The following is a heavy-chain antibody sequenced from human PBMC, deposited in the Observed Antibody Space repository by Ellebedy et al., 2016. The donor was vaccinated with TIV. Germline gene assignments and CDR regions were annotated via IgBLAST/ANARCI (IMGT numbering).Heavy chain of an antibody. J-gene: IGHJ4*02. D-gene: IGHD3-16*02. CDR3: ARDQLRLGELSLAPFDY. V-gene: IGHV3-48*04. CDR2: ISSSSSTI. CDR1: GFTFSSYS. Sequence: GESLKISCAASGFTFSSYSMNWVRQAPGKGLEWVSYISSSSSTIYYADSVKGRFTISRDNAKNSLYLQMNSLRAEDTAVYYCARDQLRLGELSLAPFDYWGQGTLVTVSS.